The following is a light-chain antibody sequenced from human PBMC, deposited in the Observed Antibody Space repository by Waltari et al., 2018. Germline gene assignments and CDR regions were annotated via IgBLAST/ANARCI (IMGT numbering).Light chain of an antibody. CDR2: WAS. CDR1: QSLLYSSNNKDY. V-gene: IGKV4-1*01. CDR3: QQYYSVPYT. Sequence: DIVMTQSLDSLALSLGERATIHCESSQSLLYSSNNKDYLAWFQQKPGQPPKLLISWASTRESGVPDRFSGSGSGTDFTLTISSLQAEDVALYFCQQYYSVPYTFGQGTKLEIK. J-gene: IGKJ2*01.